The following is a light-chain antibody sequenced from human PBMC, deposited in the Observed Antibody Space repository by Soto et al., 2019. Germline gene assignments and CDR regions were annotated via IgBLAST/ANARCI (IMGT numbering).Light chain of an antibody. CDR1: SSNIGSNT. V-gene: IGLV1-44*01. CDR2: SNN. J-gene: IGLJ2*01. CDR3: AAWDDSLNGPV. Sequence: QSVLTRPPSASGTPGQRVTISCSGSSSNIGSNTVNWYQQLPGTAPKLLIYSNNQRPSGVPDRFSGSKSGTSASLAISGLQSEDEADYCCAAWDDSLNGPVFGGGTKLTVL.